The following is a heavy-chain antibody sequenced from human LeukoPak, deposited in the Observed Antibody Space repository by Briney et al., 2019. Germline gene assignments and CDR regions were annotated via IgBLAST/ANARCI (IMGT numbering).Heavy chain of an antibody. CDR2: IYPGDSDT. CDR1: GYSFTSYW. V-gene: IGHV5-51*01. D-gene: IGHD2-2*01. CDR3: ARIKDIVVVPAAGGDAFDI. Sequence: GESLKISCKGSGYSFTSYWIGWVRQMPGKGLEWMGIIYPGDSDTRYSPSFQGQVTISADKSISTAYLQWSSLKASDTAMYYCARIKDIVVVPAAGGDAFDIWGQGQWSPSLQ. J-gene: IGHJ3*02.